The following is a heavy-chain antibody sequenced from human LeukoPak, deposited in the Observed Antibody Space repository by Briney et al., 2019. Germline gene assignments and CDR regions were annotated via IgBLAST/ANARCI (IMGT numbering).Heavy chain of an antibody. CDR2: IYYGGST. CDR1: GGSISSGGYS. D-gene: IGHD2-15*01. V-gene: IGHV4-31*03. J-gene: IGHJ6*02. Sequence: SQTLSLTCTVSGGSISSGGYSWSWIRQHPGKGLEWIGYIYYGGSTYYNPSLKSRVTISVDTSKNQFSLKLSSVTAADTAVYYCARGSGYCSGGSCYPWDYYGMDVWGQGTTVTVSS. CDR3: ARGSGYCSGGSCYPWDYYGMDV.